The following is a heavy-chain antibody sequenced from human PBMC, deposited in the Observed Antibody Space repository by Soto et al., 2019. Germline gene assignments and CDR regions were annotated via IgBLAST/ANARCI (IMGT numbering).Heavy chain of an antibody. CDR3: ARDPDGDIPINY. J-gene: IGHJ4*02. D-gene: IGHD2-21*02. CDR1: GVSIISSDW. Sequence: SETMCLTCAVSGVSIISSDWWSWVRQPPGKGLERIGEIYHSGSTNYNPSLKSRVTISIDKSKNQFSLKLSSVTAADTAVYYCARDPDGDIPINYWGQGTLVTVSS. V-gene: IGHV4-4*02. CDR2: IYHSGST.